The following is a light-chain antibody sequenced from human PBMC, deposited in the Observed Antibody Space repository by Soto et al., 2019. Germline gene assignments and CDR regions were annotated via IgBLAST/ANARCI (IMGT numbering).Light chain of an antibody. Sequence: DIQMTQSPSTLSASVGDRVTITCRASQSISSWLAWYQQKPGKAPKLLIYDASSLESGVPSRFSGSGSGTKFTLTISSLQPDDFATYYCKQYNSFWTFGKGTKV. CDR1: QSISSW. J-gene: IGKJ1*01. CDR3: KQYNSFWT. V-gene: IGKV1-5*01. CDR2: DAS.